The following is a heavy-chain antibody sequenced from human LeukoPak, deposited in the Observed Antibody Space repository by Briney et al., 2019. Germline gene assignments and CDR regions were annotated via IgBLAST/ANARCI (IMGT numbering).Heavy chain of an antibody. V-gene: IGHV4-38-2*02. CDR2: IYHSGST. Sequence: SETLSLTCTVSGDSISSYHWSWIRQPPGKGLEWIGSIYHSGSTYYNPSLKSRVTISVDTSKNQFSLKLSSVTAADTAVYYCARGAYYDRDYWGQGTLVTVSS. J-gene: IGHJ4*02. CDR1: GDSISSYH. CDR3: ARGAYYDRDY. D-gene: IGHD3-22*01.